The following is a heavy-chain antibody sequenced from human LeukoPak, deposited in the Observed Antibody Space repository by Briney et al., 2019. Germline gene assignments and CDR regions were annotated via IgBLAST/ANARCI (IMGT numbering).Heavy chain of an antibody. J-gene: IGHJ4*02. CDR1: GFTLSSYS. D-gene: IGHD3-3*01. V-gene: IGHV3-48*04. CDR3: GRAYDFSRH. CDR2: ISPTGSTI. Sequence: GGSLRLSCAASGFTLSSYSMHWVRQAPGKGPEWLSYISPTGSTIYYADSVKGRFTISRDNAKNSLYLQMNSLRAEDTALYYCGRAYDFSRHWGQGTLVTVSS.